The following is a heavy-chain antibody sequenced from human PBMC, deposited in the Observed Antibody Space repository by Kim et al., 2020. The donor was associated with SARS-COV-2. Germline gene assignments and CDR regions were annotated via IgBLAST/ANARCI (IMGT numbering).Heavy chain of an antibody. Sequence: GGSLRLSCAASGFTFDDYAMHWVRQAPGKGLEWVSGISWNSGSIGYADSVKGRFTISRDNAKNSLYLQMNSLRAEDTALYYCAKVRSGYVSDYYYGMDV. D-gene: IGHD5-12*01. CDR3: AKVRSGYVSDYYYGMDV. J-gene: IGHJ6*01. CDR2: ISWNSGSI. CDR1: GFTFDDYA. V-gene: IGHV3-9*01.